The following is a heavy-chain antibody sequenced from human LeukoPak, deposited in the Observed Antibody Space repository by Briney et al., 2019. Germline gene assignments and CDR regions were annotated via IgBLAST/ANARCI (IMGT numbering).Heavy chain of an antibody. CDR3: AKDICGLIQLCHSLTGSNAFDI. CDR2: ISWNSGSI. CDR1: GFTFDDYA. D-gene: IGHD5-18*01. Sequence: QSGGSLRLSCAAYGFTFDDYAMHWVRQAPGKGLEWVSGISWNSGSIGYADSVKGRFTISRDNAKNSLYLQMNSLRAEDTALYYCAKDICGLIQLCHSLTGSNAFDIWGQGTMVTVSS. J-gene: IGHJ3*02. V-gene: IGHV3-9*01.